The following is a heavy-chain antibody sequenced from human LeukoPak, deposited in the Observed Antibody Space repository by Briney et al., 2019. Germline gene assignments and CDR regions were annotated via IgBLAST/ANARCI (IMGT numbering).Heavy chain of an antibody. J-gene: IGHJ6*02. V-gene: IGHV3-23*01. CDR1: GFTFSSYA. CDR3: AKDFNDFWSGYYFAQNAIFYYYGMDV. Sequence: PGGSLRLSCAASGFTFSSYAMSWVRQAPGKGLEWVSAISGSGGSTYYADSVKGRFTISRDNSKNTLYLQMNSLRAEDTAVYYCAKDFNDFWSGYYFAQNAIFYYYGMDVWGQGTTVTVSS. CDR2: ISGSGGST. D-gene: IGHD3-3*01.